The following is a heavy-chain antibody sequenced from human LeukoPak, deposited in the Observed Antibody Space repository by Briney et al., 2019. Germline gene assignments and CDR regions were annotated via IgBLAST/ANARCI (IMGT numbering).Heavy chain of an antibody. CDR2: IIPILGIA. CDR3: ARGPSQLWLDY. J-gene: IGHJ4*02. CDR1: GGTFCSYA. D-gene: IGHD5-18*01. Sequence: SVKVSCKASGGTFCSYAIIWLRQAPGQGLEWMGRIIPILGIANYAQKFQGRVTITADKSTSTAYMELSSLRSEDTAVYYCARGPSQLWLDYWGQGTLVTVSS. V-gene: IGHV1-69*04.